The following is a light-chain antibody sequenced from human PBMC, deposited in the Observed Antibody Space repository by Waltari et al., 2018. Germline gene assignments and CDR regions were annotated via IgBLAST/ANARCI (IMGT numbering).Light chain of an antibody. CDR2: GTF. Sequence: EIVLMQSPGTLSLSPGERATLSCRASQSVGTSLAWYQQKRGQAPRLLIYGTFSRATGIPDRFSGSGSGTDFSLTISRLEPEDYAVYYCQHYVRLPATFGQGTKVEIK. CDR1: QSVGTS. V-gene: IGKV3-20*01. J-gene: IGKJ1*01. CDR3: QHYVRLPAT.